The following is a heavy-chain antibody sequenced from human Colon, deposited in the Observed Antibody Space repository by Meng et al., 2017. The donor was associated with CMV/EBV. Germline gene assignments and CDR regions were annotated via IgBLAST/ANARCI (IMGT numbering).Heavy chain of an antibody. CDR1: GYTFTSYY. CDR2: INPSGGST. D-gene: IGHD3-10*01. Sequence: ASVKVSCTASGYTFTSYYMHWVRQAPGQGLEWMGIINPSGGSTSYAQKFQGRVTMTRDTSTSTVYMELSSLRSEDTAVYYCATADLLWTPLDYWGQGTLVTVSS. CDR3: ATADLLWTPLDY. V-gene: IGHV1-46*01. J-gene: IGHJ4*02.